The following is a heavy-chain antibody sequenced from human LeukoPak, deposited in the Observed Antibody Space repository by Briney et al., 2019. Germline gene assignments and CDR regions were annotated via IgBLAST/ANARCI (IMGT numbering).Heavy chain of an antibody. Sequence: SETLSLTRAVSGGSILTTNWWSWVRQPPGKGLEWIGEVHLSGTSNYNPSLKSRVSMSIDKSKNQLSLKLTSVTAADTAMYYCARESGGFSPFGFWGQGTLVTVSS. CDR1: GGSILTTNW. J-gene: IGHJ4*02. CDR2: VHLSGTS. CDR3: ARESGGFSPFGF. V-gene: IGHV4-4*02. D-gene: IGHD1-26*01.